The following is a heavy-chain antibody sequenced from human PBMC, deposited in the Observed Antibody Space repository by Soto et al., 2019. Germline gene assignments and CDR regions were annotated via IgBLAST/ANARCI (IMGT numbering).Heavy chain of an antibody. CDR3: AREGEFYFLSAYNNYDGMHV. CDR2: INPNTGDT. CDR1: GYTLTDYY. J-gene: IGHJ6*02. D-gene: IGHD3-3*01. V-gene: IGHV1-2*02. Sequence: QVHLVQSGAEVRKPGASVKVSCKASGYTLTDYYIHWVRQAPGQGLEWMGWINPNTGDTKYAQKFQGRVTMTRDTSISTAYKELRRLTPDDTVVYLCAREGEFYFLSAYNNYDGMHVWGQGTTVTVS.